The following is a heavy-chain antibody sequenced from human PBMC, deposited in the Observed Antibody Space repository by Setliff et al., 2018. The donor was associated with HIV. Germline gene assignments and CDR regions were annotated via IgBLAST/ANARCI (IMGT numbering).Heavy chain of an antibody. CDR3: AVMGYCGGNSCYRTEGFDY. J-gene: IGHJ4*02. D-gene: IGHD2-2*01. V-gene: IGHV1-18*01. CDR2: ISAYNGNT. Sequence: ASVKVSCKASGYSFISYGISWVRQAPGQGLEWMGWISAYNGNTNYAQKLQGRVTLTTDTSTSTAYMELRSLRSDDTAVFYCAVMGYCGGNSCYRTEGFDYWGQGTLVTVSS. CDR1: GYSFISYG.